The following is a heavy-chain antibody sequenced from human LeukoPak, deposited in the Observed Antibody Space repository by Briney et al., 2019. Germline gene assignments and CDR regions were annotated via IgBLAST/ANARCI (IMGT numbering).Heavy chain of an antibody. CDR2: ISWNGGIV. V-gene: IGHV3-9*01. Sequence: GGSLRLSCAASGFTFENYAMHWVRKVPGKGLEWVSGISWNGGIVGYADSVKGRFTISRDSAKNSLYLQMNSLRVEDTALYYCAKGGLRLYFGQFHYWGQGTLVTVSS. CDR1: GFTFENYA. D-gene: IGHD3-10*01. J-gene: IGHJ4*02. CDR3: AKGGLRLYFGQFHY.